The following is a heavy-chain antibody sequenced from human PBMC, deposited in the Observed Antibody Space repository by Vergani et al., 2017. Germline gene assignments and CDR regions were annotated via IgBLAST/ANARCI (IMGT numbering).Heavy chain of an antibody. Sequence: QVQLQESGPGLVKPSETLSLTCTVSGGSISSYYWSWIRQPAGKGLEWIGRIYTSGSTNYNPSLKSRVTRAVDTSKNQFSLKLSSVTAADTAVYYCAGGYSSSWYVMDWFDPWGQGTLVTVSS. CDR2: IYTSGST. J-gene: IGHJ5*02. D-gene: IGHD6-13*01. CDR1: GGSISSYY. V-gene: IGHV4-4*07. CDR3: AGGYSSSWYVMDWFDP.